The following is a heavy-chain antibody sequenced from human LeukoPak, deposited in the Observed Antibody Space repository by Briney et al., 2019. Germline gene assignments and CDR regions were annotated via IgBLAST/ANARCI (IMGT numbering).Heavy chain of an antibody. J-gene: IGHJ4*02. V-gene: IGHV1-2*02. CDR3: AVTAMDAPDFDY. D-gene: IGHD5-18*01. CDR2: INPNSGGT. CDR1: GYTFSGYY. Sequence: ASVKVSCKASGYTFSGYYMHWVRQAPGQGLEWMGWINPNSGGTNYAQKFQGRVTMTRDTSISTAYMELSRLRSDDTAVYYCAVTAMDAPDFDYWGQGTLVTVSS.